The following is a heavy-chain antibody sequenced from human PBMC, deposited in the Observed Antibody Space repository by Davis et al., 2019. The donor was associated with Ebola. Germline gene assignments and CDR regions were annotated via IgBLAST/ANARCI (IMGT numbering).Heavy chain of an antibody. CDR1: GFTFSSYG. CDR3: AKDVYGGNSRWYFDL. V-gene: IGHV3-30*18. Sequence: GESLKISCAASGFTFSSYGMHWVRQAPGKGLEWVAVISYDGSNKYYADSVKGRFTISRDNSKNTLYLQMNSLRAEDTAVYYCAKDVYGGNSRWYFDLWGRGTLVTVSS. CDR2: ISYDGSNK. D-gene: IGHD4-23*01. J-gene: IGHJ2*01.